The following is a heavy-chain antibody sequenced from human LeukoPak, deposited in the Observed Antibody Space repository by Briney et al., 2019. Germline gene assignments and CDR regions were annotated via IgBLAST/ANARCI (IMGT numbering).Heavy chain of an antibody. CDR2: ITNDGTT. CDR3: GRERNFYYMDV. J-gene: IGHJ6*03. V-gene: IGHV3-74*01. CDR1: GFTFGTYW. Sequence: GGSLRLSRVASGFTFGTYWMHWVRQGPEKGLVWVAGITNDGTTGYADSVKGRFTISRDSAKSTVYLQMNSLSSEDTAVYYCGRERNFYYMDVWGKGTTVTVSS.